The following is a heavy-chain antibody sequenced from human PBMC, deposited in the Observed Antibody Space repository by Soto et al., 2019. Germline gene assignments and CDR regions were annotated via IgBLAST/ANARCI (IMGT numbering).Heavy chain of an antibody. D-gene: IGHD1-26*01. CDR2: IYYSGST. Sequence: QVQLQESGPGLVKPSQTLSLTCTVSGGSISSGGYYWSWIRQHPGKGLEWIGYIYYSGSTYYNPSLKSRVTISVDTSKNQCSLKLSSVTAADTAVYYCARDRRGIVTRDDYMDVWGKGTTVTVSS. CDR3: ARDRRGIVTRDDYMDV. CDR1: GGSISSGGYY. J-gene: IGHJ6*03. V-gene: IGHV4-31*03.